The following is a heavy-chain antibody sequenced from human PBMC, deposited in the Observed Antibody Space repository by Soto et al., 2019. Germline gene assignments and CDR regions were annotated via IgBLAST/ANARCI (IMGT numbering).Heavy chain of an antibody. J-gene: IGHJ6*03. D-gene: IGHD2-2*01. Sequence: GGSLRLSCAASGFTFSNYYMTWVRQAPGKGLEWVANMSQDGSEKYYVDSVKGRFTISRDNAKNSLYLQMNSLRAEDTAVYYCARDNARYCSSTSCYVRYYYYYMDVWGKGTTVTVSS. CDR2: MSQDGSEK. CDR3: ARDNARYCSSTSCYVRYYYYYMDV. V-gene: IGHV3-7*01. CDR1: GFTFSNYY.